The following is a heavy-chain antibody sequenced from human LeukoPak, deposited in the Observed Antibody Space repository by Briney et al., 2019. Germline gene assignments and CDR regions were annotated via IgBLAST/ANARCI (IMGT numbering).Heavy chain of an antibody. CDR1: GFTFSSYW. CDR2: IKPDGSDK. CDR3: ARESSGWYYYYGMDV. Sequence: PGGSLRLSCAASGFTFSSYWMTWVRQAPGKGLEWVANIKPDGSDKYYVDSVKGRFTISRDNAKNSVYLQMNSLRAEDTAVYYCARESSGWYYYYGMDVWGQGTTVTVSS. J-gene: IGHJ6*02. D-gene: IGHD6-19*01. V-gene: IGHV3-7*01.